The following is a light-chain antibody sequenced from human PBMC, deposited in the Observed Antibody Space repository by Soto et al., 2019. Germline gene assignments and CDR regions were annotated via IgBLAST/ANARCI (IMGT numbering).Light chain of an antibody. V-gene: IGKV1-5*01. CDR2: AAS. J-gene: IGKJ1*01. CDR3: QQYNSYSWT. CDR1: ESIDNW. Sequence: IPLTHSPSTLSASFGYTFTNSYGASESIDNWLAWYQQKPGKAPKLLIFAASTLVRGVPSRFSGRGSGTEFTLTISSLQADDYATYYCQQYNSYSWTFGQGTKVDI.